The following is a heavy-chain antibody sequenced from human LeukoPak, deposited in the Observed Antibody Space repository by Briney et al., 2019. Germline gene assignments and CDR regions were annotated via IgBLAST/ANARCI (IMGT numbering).Heavy chain of an antibody. CDR2: ISSSSSYI. Sequence: GGSLRLSCAASGFTFSSYSMNWVRQAPGKGLEWVSSISSSSSYIYYADSVKGRFTISRDNAKNSLYLQMNSLRAEDTAVYYCAREPGEDIVVMVAANRYYYYGMDVWGQGTTVTVSS. CDR1: GFTFSSYS. CDR3: AREPGEDIVVMVAANRYYYYGMDV. V-gene: IGHV3-21*01. D-gene: IGHD2-15*01. J-gene: IGHJ6*02.